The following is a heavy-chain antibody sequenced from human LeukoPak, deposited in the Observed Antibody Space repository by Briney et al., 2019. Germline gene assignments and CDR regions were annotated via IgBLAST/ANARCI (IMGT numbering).Heavy chain of an antibody. J-gene: IGHJ4*02. CDR1: GGTFSSYA. Sequence: VASVKVSCKASGGTFSSYAISWVRQAPGQGLEWMGGIIPVFGTANYAQKLQGRVTITAEESTSTAYMELSSLRSEDTAVYYCARSQYYDILTGYYANGDPLYFDYWGQGTLVTVSS. CDR2: IIPVFGTA. CDR3: ARSQYYDILTGYYANGDPLYFDY. V-gene: IGHV1-69*01. D-gene: IGHD3-9*01.